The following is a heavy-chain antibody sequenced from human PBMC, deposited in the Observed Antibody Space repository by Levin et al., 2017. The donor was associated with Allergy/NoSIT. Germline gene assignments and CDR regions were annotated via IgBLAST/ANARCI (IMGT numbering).Heavy chain of an antibody. Sequence: SQTLSLTCTVSGDSISSHYWTWIWQPPGKGLEWIGYIYYSGITNYNPPLKSRVTISVDTSKNQFSLKLSSVTAADTAIYHCARVAGGDGYNYLEYWGQGILVTVSS. CDR2: IYYSGIT. V-gene: IGHV4-59*11. J-gene: IGHJ4*02. CDR3: ARVAGGDGYNYLEY. CDR1: GDSISSHY. D-gene: IGHD5-24*01.